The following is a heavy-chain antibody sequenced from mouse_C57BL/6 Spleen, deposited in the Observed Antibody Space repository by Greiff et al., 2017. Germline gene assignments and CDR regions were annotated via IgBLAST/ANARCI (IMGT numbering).Heavy chain of an antibody. CDR1: GFTFSDYG. CDR2: ISSGSSTI. D-gene: IGHD2-3*01. V-gene: IGHV5-17*01. CDR3: ARGDGYYVYYAMDD. J-gene: IGHJ4*01. Sequence: EVMLVESGGGLVKPGGSLKLSCAASGFTFSDYGMHWVRQAPEKGLEWVAYISSGSSTIYYADTVKGRFTISRDNAKNTLFLQMTSLRSEYTAMYYCARGDGYYVYYAMDDWGQGTSVTVSS.